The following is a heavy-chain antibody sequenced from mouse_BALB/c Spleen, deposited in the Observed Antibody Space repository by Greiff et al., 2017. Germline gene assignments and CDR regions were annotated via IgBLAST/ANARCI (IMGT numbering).Heavy chain of an antibody. Sequence: VQLQQSGPELVKPGASVKISCKASGYTFTDYNMHWVKQSHGKSLEWIGYIYPYNGGTGYNQKFKSKATLTVDNSSSTAYMELRSLTSEDSAVYYCASLTLYAMDYWGQGTSVTVSS. J-gene: IGHJ4*01. CDR2: IYPYNGGT. D-gene: IGHD1-1*01. CDR3: ASLTLYAMDY. V-gene: IGHV1S29*02. CDR1: GYTFTDYN.